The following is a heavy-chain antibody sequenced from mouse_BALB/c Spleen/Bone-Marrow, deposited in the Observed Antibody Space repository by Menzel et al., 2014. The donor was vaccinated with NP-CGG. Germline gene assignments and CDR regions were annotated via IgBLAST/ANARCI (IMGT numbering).Heavy chain of an antibody. V-gene: IGHV1-87*01. CDR3: ASPYGNYDAMDY. D-gene: IGHD2-1*01. J-gene: IGHJ4*01. CDR1: GYTFTSYW. Sequence: QVQLQQSGVELARPGASVKLSCKASGYTFTSYWMQWVKQRPGQGLEWIGAIYPGDGDTRYTQKFRGKATLTADKSSSTAYMQLSSSTSEDSAVYFCASPYGNYDAMDYWGQGTSVTVSS. CDR2: IYPGDGDT.